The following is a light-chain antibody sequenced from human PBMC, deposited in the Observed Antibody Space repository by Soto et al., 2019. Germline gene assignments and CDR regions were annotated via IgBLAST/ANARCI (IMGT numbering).Light chain of an antibody. Sequence: QPVLTQPPSASGTPGQRVTISCSGSSSNIGSNFVSWYQQLPGTAPKLLIYSNTQRPSGVPDRFSGSKSGTSASLAISGLRSADEADYFCLAWDSSLNGYVFGTGTKVTVL. J-gene: IGLJ1*01. CDR2: SNT. V-gene: IGLV1-47*02. CDR1: SSNIGSNF. CDR3: LAWDSSLNGYV.